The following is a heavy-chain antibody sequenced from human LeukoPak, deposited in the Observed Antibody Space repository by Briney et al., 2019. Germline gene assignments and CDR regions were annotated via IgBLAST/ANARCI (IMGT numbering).Heavy chain of an antibody. Sequence: KVSCKGSGYSFTTHWIGWVRQMPGQGLEWLRIIYPGDSDTRYSPSFQGQVTISADKSVSTAYLQWSSLKGSDTAMYYCARRGSGWYVDYWGQGTLVTVSS. J-gene: IGHJ4*02. CDR1: GYSFTTHW. CDR3: ARRGSGWYVDY. D-gene: IGHD6-19*01. V-gene: IGHV5-51*01. CDR2: IYPGDSDT.